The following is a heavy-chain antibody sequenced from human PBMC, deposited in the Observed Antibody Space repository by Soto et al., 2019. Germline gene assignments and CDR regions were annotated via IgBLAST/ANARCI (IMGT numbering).Heavy chain of an antibody. Sequence: SETLSLTCDVSGGSIDNSHSFWGWVRQPPGRGLEFLGSVYYSGSTYYNPSLKSRVTISVDTSKNQFSLKPSSVTAADTAVYYCARDYGGNSVFFYWGQGTLVTVSS. D-gene: IGHD4-17*01. V-gene: IGHV4-39*07. CDR2: VYYSGST. CDR1: GGSIDNSHSF. CDR3: ARDYGGNSVFFY. J-gene: IGHJ4*02.